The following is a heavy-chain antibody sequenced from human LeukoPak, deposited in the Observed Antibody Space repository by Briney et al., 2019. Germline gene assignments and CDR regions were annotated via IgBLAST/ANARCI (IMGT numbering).Heavy chain of an antibody. CDR3: ARTGYVDTAVVNGY. CDR2: ISAYNGNT. CDR1: GYTFTSYG. Sequence: ASVKVSCKASGYTFTSYGISWVRQAPGQGLEWMGWISAYNGNTNYAQKLQGRVTMTTDTSTSTAYMELRSLRSDDTAVYYCARTGYVDTAVVNGYWGQGTLVTVSS. J-gene: IGHJ4*02. V-gene: IGHV1-18*01. D-gene: IGHD5-18*01.